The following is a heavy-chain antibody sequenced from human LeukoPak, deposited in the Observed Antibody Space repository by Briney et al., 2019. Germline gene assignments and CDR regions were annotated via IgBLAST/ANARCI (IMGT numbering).Heavy chain of an antibody. CDR1: GDSVSSNSAT. V-gene: IGHV6-1*01. D-gene: IGHD2-8*02. Sequence: SQTLSLTCAISGDSVSSNSATWSWIRRSPSRGLEWLGRTYRRSEWNYDYAPSVNSRITISPDTAMNQFSLHLRSVTPEDTAVYYCARDQSWTTGFDIWGQGTTVTVSS. CDR3: ARDQSWTTGFDI. CDR2: TYRRSEWNY. J-gene: IGHJ3*02.